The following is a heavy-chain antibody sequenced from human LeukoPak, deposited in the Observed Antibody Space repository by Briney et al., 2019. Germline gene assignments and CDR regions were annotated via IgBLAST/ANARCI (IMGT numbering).Heavy chain of an antibody. Sequence: GGSLRLSCAASGFTFSTYAMNWVRQAPGRGLEWVSGISGSGSSTYYADSLKGRFTISRDNSKNMLYLQMNSLRAEDTAVYYCAKGLRSCSGGSCYTTRNYFDYWGPGTLVTVSS. CDR1: GFTFSTYA. D-gene: IGHD2-15*01. CDR3: AKGLRSCSGGSCYTTRNYFDY. V-gene: IGHV3-23*01. CDR2: ISGSGSST. J-gene: IGHJ4*02.